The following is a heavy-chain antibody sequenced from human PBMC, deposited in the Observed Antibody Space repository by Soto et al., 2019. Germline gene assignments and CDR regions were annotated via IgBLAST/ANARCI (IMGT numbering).Heavy chain of an antibody. CDR2: IKPDGSAK. D-gene: IGHD3-10*01. J-gene: IGHJ4*02. CDR3: ARDPVRGDEYNFDY. Sequence: GGSLRLSCAASGFIFDTDCMTLVLQAPGKGLEWVAIIKPDGSAKTYVDSVRGRFTISRDNAKNSLYLHMNSLRAEDTAVYYCARDPVRGDEYNFDYWGQGTLVTVSS. V-gene: IGHV3-7*01. CDR1: GFIFDTDC.